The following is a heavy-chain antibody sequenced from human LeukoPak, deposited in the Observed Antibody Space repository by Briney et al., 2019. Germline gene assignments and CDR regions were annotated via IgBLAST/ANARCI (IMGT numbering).Heavy chain of an antibody. CDR3: ARGVSYMDV. D-gene: IGHD3-16*02. V-gene: IGHV3-48*01. J-gene: IGHJ6*03. CDR1: GFTFSSYS. CDR2: ISSSSSTI. Sequence: GGSLRLSCAASGFTFSSYSMNWVRQAPGKGLEWVSSISSSSSTIYYADSVKGRFTISRDNAKKSLYLQMNSLRAEDTAVYYCARGVSYMDVWGKGTTVAVSS.